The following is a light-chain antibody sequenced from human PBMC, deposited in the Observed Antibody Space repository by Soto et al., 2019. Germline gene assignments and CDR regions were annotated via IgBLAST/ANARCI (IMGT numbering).Light chain of an antibody. Sequence: QSVLTQPPSVSGSPGQSVTISCTGSNGDVRSYNRVSWYQQPPGTAPKLIIYTVTNRPSGVPDRFSGSKSGNTASLTISGLQAEDEAVYFCALYTSTSTWVFGGGTKLTVL. V-gene: IGLV2-18*01. CDR1: NGDVRSYNR. CDR3: ALYTSTSTWV. CDR2: TVT. J-gene: IGLJ3*02.